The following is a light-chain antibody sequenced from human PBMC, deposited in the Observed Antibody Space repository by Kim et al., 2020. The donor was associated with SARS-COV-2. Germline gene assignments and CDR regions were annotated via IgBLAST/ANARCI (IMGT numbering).Light chain of an antibody. J-gene: IGKJ5*01. V-gene: IGKV3-11*01. CDR1: QSVGTY. CDR3: KQRGN. Sequence: VVRQSPATLSLSPGERATLSCRASQSVGTYLAWYQQKPGQAPRLLIYDASKRATGIPARFRGSGSGTDFTLTIGTLEPEDSAVYYCKQRGNFGQGTRLEIK. CDR2: DAS.